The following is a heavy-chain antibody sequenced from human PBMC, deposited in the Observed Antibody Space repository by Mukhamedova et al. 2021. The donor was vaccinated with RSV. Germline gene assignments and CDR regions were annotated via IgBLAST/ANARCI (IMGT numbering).Heavy chain of an antibody. CDR2: TRNKANSYTT. D-gene: IGHD1-26*01. J-gene: IGHJ4*02. CDR3: ARGGSYYPFDY. V-gene: IGHV3-72*01. CDR1: Y. Sequence: YMDWVRQAPGKGLEWVGRTRNKANSYTTEYAASVKGRFTISRDDSRNSLFLQMNSLNTDDTAVYYCARGGSYYPFDYWCQGTLVTVS.